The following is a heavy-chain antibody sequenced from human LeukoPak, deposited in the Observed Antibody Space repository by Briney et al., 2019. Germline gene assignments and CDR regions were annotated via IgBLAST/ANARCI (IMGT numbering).Heavy chain of an antibody. Sequence: GGSLRLSCAASGFTFSSYSMNWVRQAPGKGLEWVSYISSSSSTIYYADSVKGRFTISRDNAKNSLYLQMNSLRDEDTAVYYCARGPNYYDSRGEFDYWGQGTLVTVSS. D-gene: IGHD3-22*01. V-gene: IGHV3-48*02. CDR3: ARGPNYYDSRGEFDY. CDR2: ISSSSSTI. J-gene: IGHJ4*02. CDR1: GFTFSSYS.